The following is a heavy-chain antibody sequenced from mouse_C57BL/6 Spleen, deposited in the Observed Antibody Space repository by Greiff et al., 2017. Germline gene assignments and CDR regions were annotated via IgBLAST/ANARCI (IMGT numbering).Heavy chain of an antibody. CDR2: ISYDGSN. V-gene: IGHV3-6*01. CDR3: ARDRATVVATDYFEV. Sequence: EVQLVESGPGLVKPSQSLSLTCSVTGYSITSGYYWNWIRQFPGNKLEWMGYISYDGSNNYNPSLKNQISITRDTSKNQFFLKWNSVTNEDTATYYCARDRATVVATDYFEVWGTGTTVTVSS. D-gene: IGHD1-1*01. J-gene: IGHJ1*03. CDR1: GYSITSGYY.